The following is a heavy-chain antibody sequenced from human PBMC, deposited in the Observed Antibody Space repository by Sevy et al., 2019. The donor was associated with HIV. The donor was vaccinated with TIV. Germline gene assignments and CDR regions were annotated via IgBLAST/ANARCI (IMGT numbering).Heavy chain of an antibody. CDR2: ISYDGSNK. D-gene: IGHD6-13*01. J-gene: IGHJ6*02. Sequence: GGSLRLSCAASGFTFSSYGMHWVRQAPGKGLEWVAVISYDGSNKYYADPVKGRFTISRDNSKNTLYLQMNSLRAEDTAVYYCAKDLDSSSWYYYYGMDVWGQGTTVTVSS. V-gene: IGHV3-30*18. CDR1: GFTFSSYG. CDR3: AKDLDSSSWYYYYGMDV.